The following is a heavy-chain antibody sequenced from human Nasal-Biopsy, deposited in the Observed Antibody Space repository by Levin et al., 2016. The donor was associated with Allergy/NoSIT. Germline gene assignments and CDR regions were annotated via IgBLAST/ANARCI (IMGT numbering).Heavy chain of an antibody. V-gene: IGHV3-48*02. CDR1: GFTFSTYS. D-gene: IGHD2-21*02. CDR2: ISSSGSFI. J-gene: IGHJ6*02. CDR3: TRDHGDVSTDYYYGMDV. Sequence: GGSLRLSCAAAGFTFSTYSMNWVRQAPGKGLEWIAYISSSGSFIYYADSVKGRFTISRDNAKDSLYLQMNSLGDEDTAVYYCTRDHGDVSTDYYYGMDVWGQGTTVTVSS.